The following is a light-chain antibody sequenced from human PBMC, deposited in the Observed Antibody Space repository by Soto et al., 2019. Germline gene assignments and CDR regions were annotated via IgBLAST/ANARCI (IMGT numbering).Light chain of an antibody. CDR2: AAS. CDR3: QQSYSTPLT. J-gene: IGKJ4*01. CDR1: QSISNY. V-gene: IGKV1-39*01. Sequence: DIQMTQFPSPLSASVGDRVTITCRASQSISNYLNWYQQRPGRAPRLLIYAASNLQGGIPSRFSGSGSGTDFTLTISSLQPEDFATYYCQQSYSTPLTFGGGTKVDIK.